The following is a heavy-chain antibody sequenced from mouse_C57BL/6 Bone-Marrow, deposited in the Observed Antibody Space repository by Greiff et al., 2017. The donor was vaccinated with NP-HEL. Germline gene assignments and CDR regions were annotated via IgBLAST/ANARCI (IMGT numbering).Heavy chain of an antibody. CDR3: AKVYSIYDAMDY. V-gene: IGHV7-1*01. Sequence: EVKLVESGGGLVQSGRSLRLSCATSGFTFSDFYMEWVRQAPGQGLEWIAASRNTANDYTTAYSASVKGRFIVSRATSHSILYLQLNALRAEDTATYYGAKVYSIYDAMDYWGQGTSVTVSS. D-gene: IGHD2-5*01. CDR2: SRNTANDYTT. CDR1: GFTFSDFY. J-gene: IGHJ4*01.